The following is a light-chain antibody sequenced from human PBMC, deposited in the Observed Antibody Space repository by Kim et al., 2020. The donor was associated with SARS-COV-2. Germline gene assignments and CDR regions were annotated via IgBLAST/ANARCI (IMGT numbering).Light chain of an antibody. CDR2: LRSDGGH. J-gene: IGLJ2*01. CDR1: SGHSNYA. CDR3: QTWGTGMV. Sequence: GASVKLPCTLSSGHSNYAIAWHHQRPEKGPRYVMKLRSDGGHTKGDGVPGRFSGSSSGAERYLTISNLQSEDEGDYYCQTWGTGMVFGGGTQLTVL. V-gene: IGLV4-69*01.